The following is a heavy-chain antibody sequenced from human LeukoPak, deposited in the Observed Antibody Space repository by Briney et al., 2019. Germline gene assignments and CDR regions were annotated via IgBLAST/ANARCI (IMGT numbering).Heavy chain of an antibody. CDR1: GFPFRTNW. CDR3: AMDLDWILFDY. Sequence: LLGGSLKLSCAPSGFPFRTNWMHWVRQAPGKGLVWVARIRAEGTTTAYAGAVKGRFAISRDNAKISLFLQRNTLRAEYTAVYYCAMDLDWILFDYWGQRALVTVSS. V-gene: IGHV3-74*03. CDR2: IRAEGTTT. D-gene: IGHD3-9*01. J-gene: IGHJ4*02.